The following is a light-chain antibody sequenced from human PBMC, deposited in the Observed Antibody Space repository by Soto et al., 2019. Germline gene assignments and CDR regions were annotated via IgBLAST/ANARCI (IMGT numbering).Light chain of an antibody. CDR1: SSDVGGYNY. CDR3: SSYEPI. Sequence: QSALTQPASVSGSPGQSITISCTGTSSDVGGYNYVSWYQQHPGKAPKLMIYEVTNRPSGVSNRFSGSKSGNTASLTISGLQGQDEADYNCSSYEPIFGTWTKVTVL. J-gene: IGLJ1*01. V-gene: IGLV2-14*01. CDR2: EVT.